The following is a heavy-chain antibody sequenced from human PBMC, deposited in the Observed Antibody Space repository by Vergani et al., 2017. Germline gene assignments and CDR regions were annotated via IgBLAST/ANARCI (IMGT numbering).Heavy chain of an antibody. Sequence: EVQLVESGGGLVQPGRSLRLSCAASGFTFDDYAMHWVRQAPGKGLEWVSGISWNSGSIGYADSVKGRVTISRDNAKNSLYLQMNSLRAEDTALYYCAKAPDIVVVPAATYFDYWGQGTLVTVSS. CDR1: GFTFDDYA. CDR2: ISWNSGSI. CDR3: AKAPDIVVVPAATYFDY. V-gene: IGHV3-9*01. D-gene: IGHD2-2*01. J-gene: IGHJ4*02.